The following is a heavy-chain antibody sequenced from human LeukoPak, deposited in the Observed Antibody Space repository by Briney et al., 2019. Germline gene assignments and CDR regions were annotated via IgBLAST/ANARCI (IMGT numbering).Heavy chain of an antibody. CDR3: ARVPTAARRRDFDY. CDR1: GYTFTSYD. Sequence: ASVKVSCKASGYTFTSYDINWVRQATGQGLEWMGWMNPNSGNTGYAQKFQGRVTMTRNTSISTAYMELSSLRSEDTAVYYCARVPTAARRRDFDYWGQGTLVTVSS. D-gene: IGHD6-6*01. J-gene: IGHJ4*02. V-gene: IGHV1-8*01. CDR2: MNPNSGNT.